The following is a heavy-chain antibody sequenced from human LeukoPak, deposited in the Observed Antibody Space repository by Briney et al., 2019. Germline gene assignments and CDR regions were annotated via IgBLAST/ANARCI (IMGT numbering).Heavy chain of an antibody. D-gene: IGHD3-9*01. Sequence: SETLSLTCSVSGGSISSYSWTWIRQPPGKGLEWIGFIDYSGSSNYSPSLKSRVTISADPSTNHFSLNLTSVTAADTAVYFCARDHPVADWAPDIWGRGTMVTVSS. CDR1: GGSISSYS. CDR3: ARDHPVADWAPDI. J-gene: IGHJ3*02. CDR2: IDYSGSS. V-gene: IGHV4-59*13.